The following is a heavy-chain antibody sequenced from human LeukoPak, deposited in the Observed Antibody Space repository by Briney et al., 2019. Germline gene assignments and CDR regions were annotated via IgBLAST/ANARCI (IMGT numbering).Heavy chain of an antibody. D-gene: IGHD1-26*01. V-gene: IGHV1-46*01. CDR3: ARKTYGSYYDY. Sequence: ASVEVSCKASGYTFTSYYMRWVRQAPGQGLEWMGIINPSGGSTSYAQKFQGRVTMTRDTSTSTVYMELSSLRSEDTAVYYCARKTYGSYYDYWGQGTLVTVSS. CDR2: INPSGGST. J-gene: IGHJ4*02. CDR1: GYTFTSYY.